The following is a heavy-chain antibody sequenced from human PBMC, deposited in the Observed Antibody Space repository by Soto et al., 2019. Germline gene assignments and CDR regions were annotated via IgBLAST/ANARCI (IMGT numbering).Heavy chain of an antibody. D-gene: IGHD2-8*02. J-gene: IGHJ4*02. V-gene: IGHV4-31*03. Sequence: SGTLSLTCTVSGGSISSGGYYWSWIRQHPGKGLERIGYIYYSGSTYYNPSLKSRVTISVDTSKNQFSLKLSSVTAADTAVYYCARGVMYYLTQYFDYWGQGTLVTVSS. CDR1: GGSISSGGYY. CDR3: ARGVMYYLTQYFDY. CDR2: IYYSGST.